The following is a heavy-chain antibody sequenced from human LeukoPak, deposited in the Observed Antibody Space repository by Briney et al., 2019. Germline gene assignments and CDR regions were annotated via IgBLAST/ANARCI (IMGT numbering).Heavy chain of an antibody. V-gene: IGHV4-39*01. Sequence: SETLSLTCTVFGDSIISSSHYWGWIRQPPWKGLEWIGSIYYSGSTHFNPSLQSRVTMSVDASKNQFSLKLSSVTAADTAVYYCARRGNLGYSYGLNWFDPWGQGTLVTVSS. CDR2: IYYSGST. J-gene: IGHJ5*02. CDR3: ARRGNLGYSYGLNWFDP. D-gene: IGHD5-18*01. CDR1: GDSIISSSHY.